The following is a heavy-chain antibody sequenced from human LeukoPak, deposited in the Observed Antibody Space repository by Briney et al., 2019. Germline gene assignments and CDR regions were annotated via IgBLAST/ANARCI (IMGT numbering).Heavy chain of an antibody. V-gene: IGHV4-59*01. CDR3: ARAYGYRNSRDAFDI. CDR2: IYYSGST. Sequence: KPSETLSLTCTVSGGSISSYYWSWIRQPPGKGLEWIGYIYYSGSTNYNPSLKSRVTISVDTSKNQFSLKLSSVTAADTAVYYCARAYGYRNSRDAFDIWGQGTMVTVSS. CDR1: GGSISSYY. J-gene: IGHJ3*02. D-gene: IGHD5-24*01.